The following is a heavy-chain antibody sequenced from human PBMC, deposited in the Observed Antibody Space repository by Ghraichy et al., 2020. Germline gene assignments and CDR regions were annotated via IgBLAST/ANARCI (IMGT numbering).Heavy chain of an antibody. V-gene: IGHV1-18*04. CDR1: GHTFRSFA. Sequence: ASVKVSRKASGHTFRSFAVTWVRQAPGQGLEWMGWISGENGDTNYAQNLHDRVTMTTDKSTTTAYMELRSLRSDDTAVYFCARSLPEVKGRYDTWGQGTLVTVSS. CDR3: ARSLPEVKGRYDT. D-gene: IGHD4-23*01. J-gene: IGHJ5*02. CDR2: ISGENGDT.